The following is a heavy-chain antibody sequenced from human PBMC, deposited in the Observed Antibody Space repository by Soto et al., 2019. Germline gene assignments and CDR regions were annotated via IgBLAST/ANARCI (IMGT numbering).Heavy chain of an antibody. V-gene: IGHV1-69*01. CDR2: IIPIFGTT. D-gene: IGHD3-3*01. J-gene: IGHJ4*01. CDR1: ADSFSSYG. Sequence: QVQLVQSGAEVKEPGSAVNVSCKAPADSFSSYGISWVRQAPGQGLEWMGGIIPIFGTTNYAEKFQGRVTITAEESTNTAYMELSSLRSEDTALYYCARVFPDGWVEPGVVRGYLDTWGRGTLVTVSS. CDR3: ARVFPDGWVEPGVVRGYLDT.